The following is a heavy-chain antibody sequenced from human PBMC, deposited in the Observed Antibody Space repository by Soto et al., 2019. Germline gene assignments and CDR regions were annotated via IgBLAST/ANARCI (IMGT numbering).Heavy chain of an antibody. Sequence: QVQLVESGGGVVQPGRSLRLSCAASGFTFSSYGMHWVRQAQGNGLEWVAVIWYDGSNKDYADSVKGRFTISRDNSKNTRYLQMNSLRAEDTAVYYCARDLGYGGNFGGLDYWGKGTLVTVSS. CDR1: GFTFSSYG. CDR3: ARDLGYGGNFGGLDY. CDR2: IWYDGSNK. J-gene: IGHJ4*02. V-gene: IGHV3-33*01. D-gene: IGHD2-21*02.